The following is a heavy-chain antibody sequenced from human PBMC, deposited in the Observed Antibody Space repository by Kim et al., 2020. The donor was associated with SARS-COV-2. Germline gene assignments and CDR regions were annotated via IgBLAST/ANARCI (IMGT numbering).Heavy chain of an antibody. Sequence: DYAVPVKSPITTNPDTSKNQFSLQLNSVTPEDTAVYYCARDRPGTTPFDYWGQGTLVTVSS. D-gene: IGHD1-7*01. V-gene: IGHV6-1*01. J-gene: IGHJ4*02. CDR3: ARDRPGTTPFDY.